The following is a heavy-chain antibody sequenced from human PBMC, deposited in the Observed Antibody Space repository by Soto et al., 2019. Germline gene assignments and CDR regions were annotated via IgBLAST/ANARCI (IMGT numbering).Heavy chain of an antibody. D-gene: IGHD2-15*01. Sequence: GESLKISCKGSGYSFTSYWSGWVRQMPGKGLEWMGIIYPGDSDTRYSPSFQGQVTISVDTSKNQFSLKLSSVTAADTAVYYCAVVVAATRAFDYWGQGTLVTVSS. CDR1: GYSFTSYW. V-gene: IGHV5-51*01. J-gene: IGHJ4*02. CDR3: AVVVAATRAFDY. CDR2: IYPGDSDT.